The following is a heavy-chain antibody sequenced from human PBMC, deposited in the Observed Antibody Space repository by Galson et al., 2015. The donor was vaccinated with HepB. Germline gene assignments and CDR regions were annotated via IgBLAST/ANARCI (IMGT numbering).Heavy chain of an antibody. Sequence: SLRLSCAASGFTLSDYTLHWVRQAPGQGLEWMTFILPDGSMNRSADSVKGRFTVSRDNSRHTLFLQMNSLRPEDTAVYYCARGGFHRTLDNWGQGALVTVSS. CDR2: ILPDGSMN. J-gene: IGHJ4*02. CDR3: ARGGFHRTLDN. V-gene: IGHV3-30-3*01. CDR1: GFTLSDYT.